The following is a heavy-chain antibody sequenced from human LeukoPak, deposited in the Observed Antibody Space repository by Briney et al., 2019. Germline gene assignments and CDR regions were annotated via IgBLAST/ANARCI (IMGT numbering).Heavy chain of an antibody. V-gene: IGHV4-34*01. J-gene: IGHJ5*02. Sequence: TSETLSLTCAVYGGSFSGYYWSWIRQPPGKGLEWIGEINHSGSTNYNPSLMSRVTISVDTSKNQFSLKLSSVTAADTAVYYCARDLWHNWFDPWGQGNLVTGSS. CDR2: INHSGST. CDR3: ARDLWHNWFDP. CDR1: GGSFSGYY. D-gene: IGHD2/OR15-2a*01.